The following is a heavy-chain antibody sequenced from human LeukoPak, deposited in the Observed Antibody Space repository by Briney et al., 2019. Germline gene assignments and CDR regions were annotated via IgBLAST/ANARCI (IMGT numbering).Heavy chain of an antibody. V-gene: IGHV4-4*02. CDR3: ARSLSPMLRGAPYY. CDR1: GFTFSSYAM. Sequence: PGGSLRLSCAASGFTFSSYAMSWVRQPPGKGLEWIGEIYHSGSTNYNPSLRSRVTISLDKSKNQVSLTLTSVTAADTAVYYCARSLSPMLRGAPYYWGQGTLVTVSS. J-gene: IGHJ4*02. D-gene: IGHD3-10*01. CDR2: IYHSGST.